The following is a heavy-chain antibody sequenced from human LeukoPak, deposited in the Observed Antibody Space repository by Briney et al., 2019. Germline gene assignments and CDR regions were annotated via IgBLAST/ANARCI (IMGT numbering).Heavy chain of an antibody. Sequence: SETLSLTCTVSGGSISSYYWSWIRQPPGKGLEWIGYIYTSGSTNYNPSLKSRVTISLDTSKNQFPLKLSSVTAADTAVYYCARHLGRFDPWGQGTLVTVSS. CDR2: IYTSGST. CDR1: GGSISSYY. CDR3: ARHLGRFDP. J-gene: IGHJ5*02. V-gene: IGHV4-4*09.